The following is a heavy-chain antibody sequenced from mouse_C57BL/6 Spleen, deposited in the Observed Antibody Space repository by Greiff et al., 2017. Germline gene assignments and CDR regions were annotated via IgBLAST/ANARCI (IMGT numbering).Heavy chain of an antibody. J-gene: IGHJ4*01. CDR2: IYPGDGST. CDR3: ARTSSSCMDY. CDR1: GYTFTSYE. D-gene: IGHD3-1*01. Sequence: QVQLQQSGPELVKPGASVKLSCKASGYTFTSYEINWVKQRPGQGLEWIGWIYPGDGSTKYNEKFKGKDTLTVDTSSSTAYMELPSLTSEDSAVYFCARTSSSCMDYWGQGTSVTVSS. V-gene: IGHV1-85*01.